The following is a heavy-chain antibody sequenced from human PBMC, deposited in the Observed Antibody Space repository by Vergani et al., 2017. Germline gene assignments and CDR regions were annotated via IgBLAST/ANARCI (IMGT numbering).Heavy chain of an antibody. V-gene: IGHV3-7*01. CDR3: ARVRFGSSYILEGLGFDY. Sequence: EVQLVESGGGLVQPGGSLRLSCAASGFTFSSYWMSWVRQAPGKGLEWVANIKQDGSEKYYVDSVKGRFTISRDNAKNSLYLQMNSLRAEETAVYYCARVRFGSSYILEGLGFDYWGQGTLVTVSS. CDR2: IKQDGSEK. D-gene: IGHD6-13*01. J-gene: IGHJ4*02. CDR1: GFTFSSYW.